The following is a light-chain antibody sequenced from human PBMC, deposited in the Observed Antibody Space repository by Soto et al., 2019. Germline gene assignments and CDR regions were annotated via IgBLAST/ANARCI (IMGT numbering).Light chain of an antibody. CDR3: QQRSNWPSLT. CDR1: QRVDSY. Sequence: EIVLIQSPATLSLSPGERATLSCRASQRVDSYLAWYQHIPGQAPRLLISDASNTATGIPARFSGSGSETDFTLTISSLEPEDSAVYYCQQRSNWPSLTFGGGTKVEIK. J-gene: IGKJ4*01. V-gene: IGKV3-11*01. CDR2: DAS.